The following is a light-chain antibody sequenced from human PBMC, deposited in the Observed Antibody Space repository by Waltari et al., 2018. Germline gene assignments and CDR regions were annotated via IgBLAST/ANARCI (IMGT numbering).Light chain of an antibody. CDR3: QQSYSTPRT. V-gene: IGKV3-15*01. CDR2: GAS. J-gene: IGKJ1*01. CDR1: QSVSSN. Sequence: EIVMTQSPATLSVSPGERATLSCRASQSVSSNLAWYQQKPGQAPRLLIYGASTRATGIPAWFSGSGSGTEFTLTINSLQPEDFATYYCQQSYSTPRTFGQGTKVEIK.